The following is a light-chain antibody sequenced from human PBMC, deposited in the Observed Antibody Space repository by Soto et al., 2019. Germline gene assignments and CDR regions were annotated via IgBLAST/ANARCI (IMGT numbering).Light chain of an antibody. CDR3: QQYSSSRT. J-gene: IGKJ1*01. Sequence: DIALTQSPGTPSLSPGERATLSRKASQSVSSNHLAWYKQKPGQAPRLLIYGGSSRATGIPVRFSGSGSETDFTLTITRLEPEDFAVDYCQQYSSSRTFGQGTKVDIK. CDR1: QSVSSNH. V-gene: IGKV3-20*01. CDR2: GGS.